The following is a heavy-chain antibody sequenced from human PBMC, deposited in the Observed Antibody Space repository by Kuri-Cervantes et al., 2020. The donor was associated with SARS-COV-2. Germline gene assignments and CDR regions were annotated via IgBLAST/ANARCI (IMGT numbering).Heavy chain of an antibody. CDR3: AKADIVVVPADGGGFDY. J-gene: IGHJ4*02. D-gene: IGHD2-2*01. Sequence: GESLKISCAASGFTFSTYSMTWVRQAPGKGLEWVSSISSSSSQRYYADSVKGRFTISRDNSKNTLYLQMNSLRAEDTAVYYCAKADIVVVPADGGGFDYWGQGTLVTVSS. V-gene: IGHV3-21*04. CDR2: ISSSSSQR. CDR1: GFTFSTYS.